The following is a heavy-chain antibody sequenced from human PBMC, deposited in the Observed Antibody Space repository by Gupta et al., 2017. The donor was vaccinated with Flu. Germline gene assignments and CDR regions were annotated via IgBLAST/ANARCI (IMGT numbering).Heavy chain of an antibody. CDR2: NYSASST. Sequence: EVQLVESGGGLVQPGGSLRLSCAASGFIVSSNDMSWVRQAPGKGLEWVSANYSASSTFYADYGKGRFTISRHNSKNALYLQMNSLGAEDSAKYYCARGGDNYQNWGQGTLVTVSS. CDR1: GFIVSSND. CDR3: ARGGDNYQN. D-gene: IGHD1-1*01. V-gene: IGHV3-53*04. J-gene: IGHJ4*02.